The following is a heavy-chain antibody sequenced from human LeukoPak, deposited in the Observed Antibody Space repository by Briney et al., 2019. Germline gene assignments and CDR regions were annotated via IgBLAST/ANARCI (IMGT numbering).Heavy chain of an antibody. D-gene: IGHD3-10*01. CDR3: ARGVYGSGSYYYRYYYYYMDV. CDR1: GGSFSGYY. J-gene: IGHJ6*03. V-gene: IGHV4-34*01. Sequence: SETLSLTCAVYGGSFSGYYWSWIRQPPGKGLEWIGEINHSGSTNYNPSLKSRVTISADTSKNQFSLKLSSVTAADTAVYYCARGVYGSGSYYYRYYYYYMDVWGKGTTVTISS. CDR2: INHSGST.